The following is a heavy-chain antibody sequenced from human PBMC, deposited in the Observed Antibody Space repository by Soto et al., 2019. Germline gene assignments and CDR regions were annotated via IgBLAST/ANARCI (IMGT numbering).Heavy chain of an antibody. CDR3: ARDSTPGRYCSGGSCYSGWFDP. D-gene: IGHD2-15*01. CDR1: GFTFSSYS. CDR2: ISSSSSYI. J-gene: IGHJ5*02. Sequence: GGSLRLSCAASGFTFSSYSMNWVRQAPGKGLEWVSSISSSSSYIYYADSVKGRFTIPRDNAKNSLYLQMNSLRAEDTAVYYCARDSTPGRYCSGGSCYSGWFDPWGQGTLVTVSS. V-gene: IGHV3-21*01.